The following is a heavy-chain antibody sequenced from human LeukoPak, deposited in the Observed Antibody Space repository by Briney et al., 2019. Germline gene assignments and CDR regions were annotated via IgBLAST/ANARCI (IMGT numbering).Heavy chain of an antibody. CDR1: GFTLSSYA. CDR2: IYGSGGST. J-gene: IGHJ4*02. CDR3: AIGPSSGSYPGIEC. Sequence: GGSLRLSCAASGFTLSSYAMSWVRQAPGKGLEWVSAIYGSGGSTYYAASVKGRFTISRDNSKNPLCIQMRSRRAEDTAVYYCAIGPSSGSYPGIECWGQGTLVSVSS. D-gene: IGHD3-22*01. V-gene: IGHV3-23*01.